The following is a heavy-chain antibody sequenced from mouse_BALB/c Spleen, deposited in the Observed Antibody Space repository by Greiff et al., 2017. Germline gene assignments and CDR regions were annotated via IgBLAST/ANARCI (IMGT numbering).Heavy chain of an antibody. D-gene: IGHD2-1*01. CDR2: ISNGGGST. V-gene: IGHV5-12-2*01. CDR1: GFTFSSYT. J-gene: IGHJ3*01. CDR3: ARHGSDGNTTPWFAY. Sequence: EVKLMESGGGLVQPGGSLKLSCAASGFTFSSYTMSWVRQTPEKRLEWVAYISNGGGSTYYPDTVKGRFTISRDNAKNTLYLQMSSLKSEDTAMYYCARHGSDGNTTPWFAYWGQGTLVTVSA.